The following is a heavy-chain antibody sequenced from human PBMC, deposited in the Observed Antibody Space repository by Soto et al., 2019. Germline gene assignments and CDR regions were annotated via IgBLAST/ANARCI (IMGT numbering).Heavy chain of an antibody. D-gene: IGHD1-26*01. J-gene: IGHJ3*02. CDR2: ISYDGSNK. V-gene: IGHV3-30*18. CDR1: GFTFRSYG. Sequence: QVQLVESGGGVVQPGRSLRLSCAASGFTFRSYGMHWVRQAPAKGLEWVAVISYDGSNKYYADSVKGRFTISRDNYKNPLYLQMNSLRAEDTAVYYCAKGGVGSTSNAFDIWGQGTMVTVSS. CDR3: AKGGVGSTSNAFDI.